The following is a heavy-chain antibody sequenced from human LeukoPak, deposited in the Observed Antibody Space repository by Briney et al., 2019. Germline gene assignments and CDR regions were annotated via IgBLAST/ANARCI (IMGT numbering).Heavy chain of an antibody. CDR1: GFTFSSYA. Sequence: GGSLRLSCAASGFTFSSYAMSWVRQAPGKELEWVSAISGSGGSTYYADSVKGRFTISRDNSKNTLYLQMNSLRAEDTAVYYCAKIRDYGGKYFDYWGQGTLVTVSS. CDR3: AKIRDYGGKYFDY. D-gene: IGHD4-23*01. V-gene: IGHV3-23*01. J-gene: IGHJ4*02. CDR2: ISGSGGST.